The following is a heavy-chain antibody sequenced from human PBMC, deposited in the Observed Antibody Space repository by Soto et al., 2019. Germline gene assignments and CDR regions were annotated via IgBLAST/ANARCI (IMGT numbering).Heavy chain of an antibody. CDR2: ISSSSSTI. CDR3: ASEIAVAWYDPEGAFDI. CDR1: GCTFSSYS. D-gene: IGHD6-19*01. Sequence: PGGSLRLSCAASGCTFSSYSMNWVSQAQGKGLEWVSYISSSSSTIYYADSVKGRFTISRDNAKNSLYLQMNSLRDEDTAVYYCASEIAVAWYDPEGAFDIWGQGTMVTVSS. J-gene: IGHJ3*02. V-gene: IGHV3-48*02.